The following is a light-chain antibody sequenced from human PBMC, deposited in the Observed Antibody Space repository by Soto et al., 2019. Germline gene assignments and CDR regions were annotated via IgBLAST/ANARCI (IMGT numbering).Light chain of an antibody. Sequence: DIVLTQYPVTLSLSPGDSATLSCRASQNIGSDYLAWYQQKPGQAPRLLIYGSSRRATGTPDRFRASGSGTDFTLTIVRLEPEDFGVFYCQHYSHTPYTLGLGTKLDIK. V-gene: IGKV3-20*01. CDR2: GSS. CDR1: QNIGSDY. CDR3: QHYSHTPYT. J-gene: IGKJ2*01.